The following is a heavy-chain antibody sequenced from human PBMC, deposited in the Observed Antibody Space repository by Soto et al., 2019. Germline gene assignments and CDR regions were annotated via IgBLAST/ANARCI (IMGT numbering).Heavy chain of an antibody. D-gene: IGHD4-17*01. CDR2: IYYSGST. CDR1: GGSISSYY. J-gene: IGHJ6*03. Sequence: PSETLSLTCTVSGGSISSYYWSWIRQPPGKGLEWIGYIYYSGSTNYNPSLKSRVTISVDTSKNQFSLKLSSVTAADTAVYYCARRWVDYGSYYDYYYRDVWGKGTTVTVSS. CDR3: ARRWVDYGSYYDYYYRDV. V-gene: IGHV4-59*08.